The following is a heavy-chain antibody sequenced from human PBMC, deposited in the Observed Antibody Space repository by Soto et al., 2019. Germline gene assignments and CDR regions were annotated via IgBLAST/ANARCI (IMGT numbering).Heavy chain of an antibody. CDR2: ISAYNGNT. CDR3: ARGPYSGYDLSSYYYYYLDV. Sequence: ASVKVSCKASGYTFTSYGISWVRQAPGQGLEWMGWISAYNGNTNYAQKLQGRVTMTTNTSTSTAYMELSSLRSEDTAVYYCARGPYSGYDLSSYYYYYLDVWGKGTTVTVSS. D-gene: IGHD5-12*01. V-gene: IGHV1-18*01. J-gene: IGHJ6*03. CDR1: GYTFTSYG.